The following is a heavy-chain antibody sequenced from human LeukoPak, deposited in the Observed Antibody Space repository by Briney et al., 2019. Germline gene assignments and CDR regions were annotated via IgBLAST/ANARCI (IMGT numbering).Heavy chain of an antibody. D-gene: IGHD2-15*01. Sequence: PGGSLRLPCAASGFTFSSYVMHWVRQAPGKGLEWVAVISYDGSNKYYADSVKGRFTISRDNSKNTLYLQMNSLRVEDTAVYFCARANWAGIEAPATDYWGQGTLVTVSS. V-gene: IGHV3-30-3*01. CDR1: GFTFSSYV. CDR3: ARANWAGIEAPATDY. J-gene: IGHJ4*02. CDR2: ISYDGSNK.